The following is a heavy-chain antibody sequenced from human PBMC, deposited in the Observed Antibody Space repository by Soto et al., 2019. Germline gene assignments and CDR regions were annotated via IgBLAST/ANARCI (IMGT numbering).Heavy chain of an antibody. CDR2: IIPIFGTA. V-gene: IGHV1-69*06. D-gene: IGHD3-22*01. J-gene: IGHJ3*02. CDR3: ATVRPNITMIVVAHAFDI. Sequence: ASVKVSCKASGGTFSSYAISWVRQAPGQGLEWMGGIIPIFGTANYAQKFQGRVTITADKSTSTAYMELSSLRSEDTAVYYCATVRPNITMIVVAHAFDIWGQGTMVTVSS. CDR1: GGTFSSYA.